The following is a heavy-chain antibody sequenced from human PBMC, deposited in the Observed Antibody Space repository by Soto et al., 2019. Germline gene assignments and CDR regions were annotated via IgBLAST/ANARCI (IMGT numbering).Heavy chain of an antibody. V-gene: IGHV3-23*01. D-gene: IGHD3-22*01. J-gene: IGHJ4*02. CDR2: ISGSGGST. CDR1: GFPFNNYA. CDR3: ATRAYYYDSSGYFDY. Sequence: PGGSLRLSCAASGFPFNNYAMSWVRQAPGKGLEWVSAISGSGGSTYYADSVKGRFTISRDNSKNTLYLQMNSLRAEDTAVYYCATRAYYYDSSGYFDYWGQGTLVTVSS.